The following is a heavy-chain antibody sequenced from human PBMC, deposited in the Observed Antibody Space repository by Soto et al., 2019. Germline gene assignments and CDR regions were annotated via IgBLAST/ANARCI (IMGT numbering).Heavy chain of an antibody. Sequence: VGSLRLSCAASGFTFSSYSMNWVRQAPGKGLEWVSSISSSSSYIYYADSVKGRFTISRDNAKNSLYLQMNSLRAEDTAVYYCARDKDSSSSFDYWGQGTLVTVSS. CDR2: ISSSSSYI. D-gene: IGHD3-22*01. CDR1: GFTFSSYS. J-gene: IGHJ4*02. CDR3: ARDKDSSSSFDY. V-gene: IGHV3-21*01.